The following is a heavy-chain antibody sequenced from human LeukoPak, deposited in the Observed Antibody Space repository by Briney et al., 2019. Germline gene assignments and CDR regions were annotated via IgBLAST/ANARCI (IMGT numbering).Heavy chain of an antibody. D-gene: IGHD3-10*01. Sequence: ASVKVSCKASGGTFSSYAISWVRQATGQGLEWLGWMNPNSGNTGYAQNFQGRVTMTRNTSISTAYMELSSLRSEDTAVYYCARDYYGSKSSSFDPWGQGTLVTVSS. CDR1: GGTFSSYA. CDR3: ARDYYGSKSSSFDP. CDR2: MNPNSGNT. V-gene: IGHV1-8*02. J-gene: IGHJ5*02.